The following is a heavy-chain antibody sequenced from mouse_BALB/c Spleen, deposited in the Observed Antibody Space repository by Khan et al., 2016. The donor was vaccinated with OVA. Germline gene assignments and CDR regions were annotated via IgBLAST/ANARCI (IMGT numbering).Heavy chain of an antibody. CDR2: ISYSGST. J-gene: IGHJ2*01. Sequence: EVQLQESGPGLVKPSQSLSLTCTVTGYSTTSDYAWNWIRQFPGNKLEWMGYISYSGSTSYNPSLKSRISITRDTSKNQFFLQLNSVTTEDTATYYCARWGNSYFDYWGQGTTLTVSS. CDR1: GYSTTSDYA. V-gene: IGHV3-2*02. CDR3: ARWGNSYFDY.